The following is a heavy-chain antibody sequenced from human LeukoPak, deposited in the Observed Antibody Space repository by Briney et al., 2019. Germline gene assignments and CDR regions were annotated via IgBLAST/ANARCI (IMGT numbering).Heavy chain of an antibody. D-gene: IGHD5-18*01. Sequence: ASVKVSCKASGYTFTSYDINWVRQAPGQGLEWMGRIIPILGIANYAQKFQGRVTITADKSTSTAYMELSSLRSEDTAVYYCVDTAMNFDYWGQGTLVTVSS. CDR3: VDTAMNFDY. CDR1: GYTFTSYD. V-gene: IGHV1-69*04. CDR2: IIPILGIA. J-gene: IGHJ4*02.